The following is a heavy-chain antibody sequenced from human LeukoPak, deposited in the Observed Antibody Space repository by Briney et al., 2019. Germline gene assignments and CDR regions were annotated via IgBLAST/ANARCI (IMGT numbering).Heavy chain of an antibody. Sequence: GGSLRLSCAASGFTFSSYAMSWVRQAPGKGLEWVSAISGSGGSTYYADSVKGRFTISRDNSKNTLYLQMNSLRAEDTAVYYCAKDPSDFWSGYSYFQHWGQGTLVTVSS. CDR1: GFTFSSYA. D-gene: IGHD3-3*01. CDR2: ISGSGGST. V-gene: IGHV3-23*01. J-gene: IGHJ1*01. CDR3: AKDPSDFWSGYSYFQH.